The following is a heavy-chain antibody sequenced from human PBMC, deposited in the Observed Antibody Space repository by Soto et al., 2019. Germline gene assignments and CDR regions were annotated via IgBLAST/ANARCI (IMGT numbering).Heavy chain of an antibody. CDR3: ARAGSGSYYHFDY. J-gene: IGHJ4*02. CDR2: IYYSGST. CDR1: GGSISSYY. D-gene: IGHD3-10*01. Sequence: SETLSLTCTVSGGSISSYYWSWIRQPPGKGLEWIGYIYYSGSTNYNPSLKSRVTTSVDTSKNQFSLKLSSVTAADTAVYYCARAGSGSYYHFDYWGQGTLVTVSS. V-gene: IGHV4-59*01.